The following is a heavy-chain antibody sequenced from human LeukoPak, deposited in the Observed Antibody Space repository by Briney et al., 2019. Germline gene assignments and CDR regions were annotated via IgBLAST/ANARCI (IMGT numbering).Heavy chain of an antibody. CDR3: ARRGGYSYGYHLYFDY. CDR2: IYHSGST. Sequence: PSETLSLTCTVSGYSISSGYYWGWIRQPPGKGLEWIGSIYHSGSTYYNPSLKSRVTISVDTSKNQFSLKLSSVTAADTAVYYCARRGGYSYGYHLYFDYWGQGTLVTVSS. CDR1: GYSISSGYY. J-gene: IGHJ4*02. V-gene: IGHV4-38-2*02. D-gene: IGHD5-18*01.